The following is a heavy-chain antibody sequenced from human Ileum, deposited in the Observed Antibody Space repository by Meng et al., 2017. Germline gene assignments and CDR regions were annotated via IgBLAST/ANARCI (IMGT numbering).Heavy chain of an antibody. J-gene: IGHJ4*02. V-gene: IGHV4-4*02. CDR2: IHHSGTT. Sequence: QVQLQESGPGLVKPSGTLSPPCAVSGGSISSSIWWSWVRQPPEKGLEWIGEIHHSGTTNYSPSLKSRLTISVDKPKNQFSLKLQSVTAADTAVYFCARGVVSGSHYNTYWGQGILVTVSS. D-gene: IGHD3-10*01. CDR3: ARGVVSGSHYNTY. CDR1: GGSISSSIW.